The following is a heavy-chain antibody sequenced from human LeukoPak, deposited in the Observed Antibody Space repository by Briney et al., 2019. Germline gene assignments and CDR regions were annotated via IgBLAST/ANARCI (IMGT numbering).Heavy chain of an antibody. CDR3: AREGVEDISYYMDV. J-gene: IGHJ6*03. CDR1: GYSISSGYY. Sequence: PSETLSLTCTVSGYSISSGYYWGWIRPPPGKGLEWIGSIYHSGSTYYNPSLKSRVTISVDTSKNQFSLKLSSVTAADTAVYYCAREGVEDISYYMDVWGKGTTVTVSS. V-gene: IGHV4-38-2*02. D-gene: IGHD2-15*01. CDR2: IYHSGST.